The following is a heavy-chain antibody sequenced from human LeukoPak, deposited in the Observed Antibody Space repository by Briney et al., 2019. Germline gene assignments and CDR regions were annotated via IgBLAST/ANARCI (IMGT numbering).Heavy chain of an antibody. CDR2: IRFDGSNK. V-gene: IGHV3-30*02. J-gene: IGHJ4*02. CDR3: AIHRGYTSSFDY. Sequence: GGSLRLSSAASGFTFSTSGMHWVRQAPGKGLEWVAFIRFDGSNKYYADSVKGRFTISRDNSKNALYLQMNSLRAEDTAVYYCAIHRGYTSSFDYWGQGTLVTVSS. CDR1: GFTFSTSG. D-gene: IGHD6-19*01.